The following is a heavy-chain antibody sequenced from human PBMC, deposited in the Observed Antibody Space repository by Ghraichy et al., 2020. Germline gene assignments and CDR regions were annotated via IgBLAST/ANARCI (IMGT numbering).Heavy chain of an antibody. D-gene: IGHD2-21*02. V-gene: IGHV3-48*02. CDR2: ISSSSSTI. CDR3: AGNGGDCYSLYCYYGMDV. Sequence: GGSLRLSCAASGFTFSSYSMNWVRQAPGKGLEWVSYISSSSSTIYYADSVKGRFTISRDNAKNSLYLQMNSLRDEDTAVYYCAGNGGDCYSLYCYYGMDVWGQGTTVTVSS. J-gene: IGHJ6*02. CDR1: GFTFSSYS.